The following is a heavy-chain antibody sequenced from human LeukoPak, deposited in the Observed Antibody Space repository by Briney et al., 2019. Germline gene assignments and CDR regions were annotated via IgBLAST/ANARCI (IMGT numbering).Heavy chain of an antibody. CDR2: IYPGDSDT. D-gene: IGHD6-19*01. V-gene: IGHV5-51*01. CDR3: ARDPSEADDAFDI. CDR1: GYSFTSYW. Sequence: GESLKISCKGSGYSFTSYWIGWVRQMPGKGLEWMGIIYPGDSDTRYSPSFQGQVTISADKPISTAYLQWSSLKASDTAMYYCARDPSEADDAFDIWGQGTMVTVSS. J-gene: IGHJ3*02.